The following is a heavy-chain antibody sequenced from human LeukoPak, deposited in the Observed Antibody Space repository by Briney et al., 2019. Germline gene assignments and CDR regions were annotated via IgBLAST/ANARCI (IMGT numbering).Heavy chain of an antibody. V-gene: IGHV5-51*01. CDR3: AKHAYSDSTSAFDF. CDR2: IYPSDSYT. D-gene: IGHD4-11*01. Sequence: GESLKISCEASGYSFSNYWIGWVRQMAGKGLECLGIIYPSDSYTRYSPSFQGQVTISADKSINTAYLQWSSLKASDTAMYYCAKHAYSDSTSAFDFWGQGTMVTVSS. J-gene: IGHJ3*01. CDR1: GYSFSNYW.